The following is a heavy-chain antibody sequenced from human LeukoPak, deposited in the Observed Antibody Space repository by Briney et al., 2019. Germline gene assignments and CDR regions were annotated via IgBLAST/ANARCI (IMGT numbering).Heavy chain of an antibody. V-gene: IGHV4-39*01. J-gene: IGHJ4*02. CDR3: GRHQGDFITTPLDY. D-gene: IGHD2-15*01. CDR1: GGSISSSSYY. CDR2: IYYSGST. Sequence: SETLSLTCTVSGGSISSSSYYWGWIRQPPGKGLGWIGSIYYSGSTYYNPSLKSRGTISVNTAKNQFSLRLNPVTAADTAVYSCGRHQGDFITTPLDYWGQGTLVTVSS.